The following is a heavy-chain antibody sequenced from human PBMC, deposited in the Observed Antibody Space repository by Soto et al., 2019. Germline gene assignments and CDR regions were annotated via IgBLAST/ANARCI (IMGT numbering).Heavy chain of an antibody. CDR2: IGVNGGAT. CDR1: GFIFRNNG. D-gene: IGHD3-16*02. V-gene: IGHV3-23*01. CDR3: AKGGVIATFGGVVVPYYFDS. J-gene: IGHJ4*02. Sequence: GGSLRLSCAVSGFIFRNNGVSWVRQAPGKGLEWVSSIGVNGGATYYADSVKARFTISRDNSKDTLYLQMNNLRTDDTALYYCAKGGVIATFGGVVVPYYFDSWGQGTPVTVS.